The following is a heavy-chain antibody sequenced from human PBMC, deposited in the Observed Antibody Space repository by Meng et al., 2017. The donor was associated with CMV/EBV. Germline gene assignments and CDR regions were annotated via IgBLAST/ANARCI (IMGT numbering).Heavy chain of an antibody. CDR1: GGTFSSYA. D-gene: IGHD2-2*02. CDR3: ARGGSPDIVVVPAAIEFDY. V-gene: IGHV1-69*10. J-gene: IGHJ4*02. Sequence: SVKVSCKASGGTFSSYAISWVRQAPGQGLEWMGGIIPILGIANYAQKFQGRVTITADKSTSTAYMELSSLRSEDTAVYYCARGGSPDIVVVPAAIEFDYWGQGTLVTVSS. CDR2: IIPILGIA.